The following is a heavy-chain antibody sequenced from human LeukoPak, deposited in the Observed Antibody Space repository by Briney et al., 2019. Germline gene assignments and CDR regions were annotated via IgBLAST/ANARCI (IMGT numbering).Heavy chain of an antibody. V-gene: IGHV3-23*01. Sequence: GGTLRLSCAASGFTFSSYGMSWVRQAPGKGLEWVSAISGSGGSTYYADSVKGRFTISRDNSKNTLYLQMNSLRSEDTAVYYCAKDRAGTERGVFDYWGQGTLVTVSS. J-gene: IGHJ4*02. D-gene: IGHD6-19*01. CDR1: GFTFSSYG. CDR3: AKDRAGTERGVFDY. CDR2: ISGSGGST.